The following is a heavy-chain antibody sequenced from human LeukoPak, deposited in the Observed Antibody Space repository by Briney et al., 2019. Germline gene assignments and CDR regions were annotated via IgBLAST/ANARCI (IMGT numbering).Heavy chain of an antibody. J-gene: IGHJ4*02. CDR3: ASMLVSALRI. CDR1: GFTFSNAW. V-gene: IGHV3-66*01. D-gene: IGHD2-15*01. Sequence: GGSLRLSCAASGFTFSNAWMSWVRQAPGKGLEWVSVIYSGGSTYYADSVKGRFTISRDNSKNTLYLQMNSLRAEDTAVYYCASMLVSALRIWGQGTLVTVSS. CDR2: IYSGGST.